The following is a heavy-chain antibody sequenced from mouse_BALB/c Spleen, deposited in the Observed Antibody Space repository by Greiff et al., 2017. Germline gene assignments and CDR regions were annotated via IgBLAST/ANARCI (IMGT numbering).Heavy chain of an antibody. V-gene: IGHV5-4*02. J-gene: IGHJ1*01. D-gene: IGHD2-1*01. CDR2: ISDGGSYT. Sequence: EVQRVESGGGLVKPGGSLKLSCAASGFTFSDYYMYWVRQTPEKRLEWVATISDGGSYTYYPDSVKGRFTISRDNAKNNLYLQMSSLKSEDTAMYYCARVRDGNSRTEYFDVWGAGTTVTVSS. CDR3: ARVRDGNSRTEYFDV. CDR1: GFTFSDYY.